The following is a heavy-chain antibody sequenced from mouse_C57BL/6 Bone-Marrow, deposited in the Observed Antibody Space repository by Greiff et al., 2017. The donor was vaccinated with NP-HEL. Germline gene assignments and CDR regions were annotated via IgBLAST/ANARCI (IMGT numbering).Heavy chain of an antibody. Sequence: EVQLVESGGDLVKPGGSLKLSCAASGFTFSSYGMSWVRQTPDKRLEWVATISSGGGCTYYQDSVKGRFTISRDNATNTLYLQLSSLKSEDTAMYYCARHFITTVVAGDCFDYWGQGTTLTVSS. CDR3: ARHFITTVVAGDCFDY. CDR2: ISSGGGCT. D-gene: IGHD1-1*01. J-gene: IGHJ2*01. V-gene: IGHV5-6*01. CDR1: GFTFSSYG.